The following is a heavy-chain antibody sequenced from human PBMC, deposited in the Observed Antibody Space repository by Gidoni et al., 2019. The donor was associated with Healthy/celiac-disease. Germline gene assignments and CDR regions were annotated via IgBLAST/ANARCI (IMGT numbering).Heavy chain of an antibody. CDR2: IYYSGST. V-gene: IGHV4-39*01. J-gene: IGHJ4*02. Sequence: GLEWIGSIYYSGSTYYNPSLKSRVTICVDTSKNQFSLKLNSVTAADTAVYFCARQANNWNGEFDFWGQGTLVTVSS. CDR3: ARQANNWNGEFDF. D-gene: IGHD1-20*01.